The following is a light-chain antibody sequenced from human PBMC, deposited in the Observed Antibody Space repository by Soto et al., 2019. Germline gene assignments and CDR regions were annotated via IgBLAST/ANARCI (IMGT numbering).Light chain of an antibody. V-gene: IGKV3-15*01. Sequence: VMSMSAAAVSVTQGEGAALSCMSGQSVSSNLAWYQKKPGQAPRLLIYGASTRATGIPARFSGSGSGKEFTLTISRLQSEAFAVFHCQQYNTWPLAWTFGQGTKVAI. CDR2: GAS. J-gene: IGKJ1*01. CDR1: QSVSSN. CDR3: QQYNTWPLAWT.